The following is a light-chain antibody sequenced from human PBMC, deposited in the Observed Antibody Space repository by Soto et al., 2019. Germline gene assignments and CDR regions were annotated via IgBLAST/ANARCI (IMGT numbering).Light chain of an antibody. V-gene: IGKV3-11*01. Sequence: EIVWTQSPATLSLSPGERATLSCRASQSVSSYLAWYQQKPGQAPRLLIYDASNRATGIPARFSGSGSGTDFTLTISSLEPEDFVLYYCQQRSNWPRTFGQGTKVEIK. CDR3: QQRSNWPRT. J-gene: IGKJ1*01. CDR2: DAS. CDR1: QSVSSY.